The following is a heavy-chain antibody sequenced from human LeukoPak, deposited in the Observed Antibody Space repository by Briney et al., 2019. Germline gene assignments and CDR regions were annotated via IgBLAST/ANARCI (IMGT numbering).Heavy chain of an antibody. CDR2: IRYDGSNK. V-gene: IGHV3-30*02. D-gene: IGHD3-10*01. CDR3: AKDTFSYGSGSYFDY. CDR1: GFTFSSYG. J-gene: IGHJ4*02. Sequence: PGGSLRLSCAASGFTFSSYGMHWVRLAPGKGLEWVAFIRYDGSNKYYADSVKGRFTISRDNSKNTLYLQMNSLRAEDTAVYYCAKDTFSYGSGSYFDYWGQGTLVTVSS.